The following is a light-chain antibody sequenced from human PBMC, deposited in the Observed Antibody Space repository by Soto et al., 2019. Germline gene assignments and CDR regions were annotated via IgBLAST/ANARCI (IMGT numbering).Light chain of an antibody. CDR3: CSYAGSSPWV. CDR2: EGN. V-gene: IGLV2-23*01. CDR1: SSDVGSYNL. J-gene: IGLJ2*01. Sequence: QSALTQPASVSGSPGQSITISCTGTSSDVGSYNLVSWYQQHPGKAPKLMIYEGNKRPSGVSNRFSGSKSGNTASLTISGLQAEDEADYYCCSYAGSSPWVFGGGNKLTVL.